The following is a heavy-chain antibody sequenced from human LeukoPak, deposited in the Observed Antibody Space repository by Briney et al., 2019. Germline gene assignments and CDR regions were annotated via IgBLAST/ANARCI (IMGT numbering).Heavy chain of an antibody. CDR1: GFTFSTNG. J-gene: IGHJ6*03. D-gene: IGHD2-15*01. CDR3: AKNGDRGAFCSGGTCYPYYYYYMDV. V-gene: IGHV3-23*01. Sequence: HLGGSLRLSCAASGFTFSTNGMTWVRQAPGKGREWVSAFSSTGVTTYYADSVKGRFTISRDNSKNTLFLQINSLRAEDTAVYYCAKNGDRGAFCSGGTCYPYYYYYMDVWGKGTTVTISS. CDR2: FSSTGVTT.